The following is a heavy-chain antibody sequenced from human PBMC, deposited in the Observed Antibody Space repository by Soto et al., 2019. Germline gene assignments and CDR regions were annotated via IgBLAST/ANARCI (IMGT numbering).Heavy chain of an antibody. J-gene: IGHJ5*02. CDR3: ATLPNHCSSTSCYVASYNWFDP. D-gene: IGHD2-2*01. CDR2: FDPEDGET. V-gene: IGHV1-24*01. Sequence: ASVKVSCKVSGYTLTELSMHWVRQAPGKGLEWMGGFDPEDGETIYAQKFQGRVTMTEDTSTDTAYMELSSLRSEDTAVYYCATLPNHCSSTSCYVASYNWFDPWGQGTLVTVSS. CDR1: GYTLTELS.